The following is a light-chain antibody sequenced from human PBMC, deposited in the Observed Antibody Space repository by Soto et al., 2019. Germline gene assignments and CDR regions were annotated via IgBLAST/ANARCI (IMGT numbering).Light chain of an antibody. CDR3: QQRSNFIT. CDR2: DAS. CDR1: QSVSSH. Sequence: EIVLTQSPATLSLSPGERATLSCRASQSVSSHLAWYQQKPGQTPMHLIYDASNRATGIPARFSGSGSGTDFTLTISSLESEDFAVYYCQQRSNFITFGQGTRLET. V-gene: IGKV3-11*01. J-gene: IGKJ5*01.